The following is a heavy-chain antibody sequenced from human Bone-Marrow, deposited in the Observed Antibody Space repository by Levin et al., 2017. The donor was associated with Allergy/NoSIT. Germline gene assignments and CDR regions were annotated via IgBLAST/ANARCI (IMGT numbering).Heavy chain of an antibody. D-gene: IGHD3/OR15-3a*01. CDR2: IKQDGSDK. CDR1: GFSFSNYW. V-gene: IGHV3-7*01. CDR3: ARVWGDFSTGYSFDP. J-gene: IGHJ5*02. Sequence: PGGSLRLSCEASGFSFSNYWMSWLRQAPGKGLEWVANIKQDGSDKYSADSVQGRFTVSRDNAKTSLYLHMNRLRAEDTAVYYCARVWGDFSTGYSFDPWGQGTLVTVSS.